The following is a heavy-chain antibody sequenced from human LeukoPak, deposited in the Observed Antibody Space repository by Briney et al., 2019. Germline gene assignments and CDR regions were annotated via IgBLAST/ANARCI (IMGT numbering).Heavy chain of an antibody. D-gene: IGHD3-3*01. V-gene: IGHV4-34*01. CDR2: ISHSGST. CDR1: GVSFSASY. CDR3: VGYAFWSGYVQ. Sequence: SETLSLTCAVYGVSFSASYWSWIRQPPGKGLEWIAEISHSGSTNYNPSLKSRVTISVDTSKKQFSLKLNSVTAADTAVYYCVGYAFWSGYVQWGQGTLVTVSS. J-gene: IGHJ4*02.